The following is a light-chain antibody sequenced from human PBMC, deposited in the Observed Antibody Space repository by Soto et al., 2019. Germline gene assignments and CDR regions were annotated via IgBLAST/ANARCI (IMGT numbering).Light chain of an antibody. V-gene: IGLV2-14*01. Sequence: QSALTQPASVSGSPGQSITISCTGTSSDVGGYNYVSWYQQHPGKAPKLMIYEVSNRPSGVSNRFSGSKSGNTASLTISGLQAEDEADYYCSSCTSSSVYVFGTGTKVTV. CDR3: SSCTSSSVYV. CDR1: SSDVGGYNY. J-gene: IGLJ1*01. CDR2: EVS.